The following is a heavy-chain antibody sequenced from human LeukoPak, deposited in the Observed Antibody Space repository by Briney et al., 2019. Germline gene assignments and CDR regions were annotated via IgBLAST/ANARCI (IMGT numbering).Heavy chain of an antibody. J-gene: IGHJ5*02. CDR3: AKDPTAMVSYTWFVP. CDR1: GFTFSSYA. Sequence: GGSLRHSCAASGFTFSSYAMSWVRQAPGKGLEWVSAISGSGGSTHYADSVKGRFTISRDSSKNTLYLQMNSLRAEDTAVYYCAKDPTAMVSYTWFVPWGQRTLVTVSS. CDR2: ISGSGGST. D-gene: IGHD5-18*01. V-gene: IGHV3-23*01.